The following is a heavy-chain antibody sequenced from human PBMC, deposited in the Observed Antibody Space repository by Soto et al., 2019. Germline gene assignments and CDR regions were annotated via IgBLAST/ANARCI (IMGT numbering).Heavy chain of an antibody. D-gene: IGHD3-10*02. CDR1: GFTFSSHW. CDR3: ARDVRGGHFDY. CDR2: IKQDASEK. J-gene: IGHJ4*02. V-gene: IGHV3-7*04. Sequence: EVQLVESGGGLVQPGGSLRLSCVDSGFTFSSHWMTWVRQAPGKGLEWVANIKQDASEKYYADSVKGRFTISRDNANNPLYLQLTSLRAEDRAVYYCARDVRGGHFDYWGQGTLVTVSS.